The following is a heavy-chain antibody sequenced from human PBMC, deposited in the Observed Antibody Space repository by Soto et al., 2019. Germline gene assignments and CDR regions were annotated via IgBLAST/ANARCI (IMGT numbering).Heavy chain of an antibody. CDR3: ARHPVEDSSGWYSASGWFDP. Sequence: SETLSLTCTVSGGSISSSSYYWGWIRQPPGKGLEWIGSIYYSGSTYYNPSLKSRVTISVDTSKNQFSLKLSSVTAADTAVYYCARHPVEDSSGWYSASGWFDPWGQGTLVTVSS. J-gene: IGHJ5*02. D-gene: IGHD6-19*01. V-gene: IGHV4-39*01. CDR2: IYYSGST. CDR1: GGSISSSSYY.